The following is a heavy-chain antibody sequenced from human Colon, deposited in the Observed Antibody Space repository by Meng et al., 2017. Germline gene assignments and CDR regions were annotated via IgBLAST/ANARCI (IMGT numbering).Heavy chain of an antibody. CDR1: GFTFSSYE. CDR2: ISSSGSTI. Sequence: GGSLRLSGAAAGFTFSSYEMNWVRQAPGKGLEWVSYISSSGSTIYYADSVKGRFTISRDNAKNSLYLQMNSLRAEDTAVYYCARDEGYFVSGSYADYWGQGTLVTVSS. D-gene: IGHD3-10*01. V-gene: IGHV3-48*03. CDR3: ARDEGYFVSGSYADY. J-gene: IGHJ4*02.